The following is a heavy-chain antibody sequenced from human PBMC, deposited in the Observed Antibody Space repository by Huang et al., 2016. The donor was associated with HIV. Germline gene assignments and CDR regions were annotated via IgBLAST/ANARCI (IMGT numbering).Heavy chain of an antibody. Sequence: QVQLVQSGAEVRKPGSSVKVSCRASGGSFNNFGINWVRQAPGKGLEWMGGIIPRFGTRNDAQRFKDRVTITADETTGVVHLEVTSLRSDDTAVYFCAKRGGAWGSPYAFDLWGPGTMVTVSS. CDR1: GGSFNNFG. D-gene: IGHD3-16*01. CDR3: AKRGGAWGSPYAFDL. J-gene: IGHJ3*01. V-gene: IGHV1-69*13. CDR2: IIPRFGTR.